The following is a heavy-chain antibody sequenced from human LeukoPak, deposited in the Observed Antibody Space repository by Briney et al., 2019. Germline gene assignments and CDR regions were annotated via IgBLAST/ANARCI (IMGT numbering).Heavy chain of an antibody. J-gene: IGHJ4*02. D-gene: IGHD3-9*01. CDR1: GYSISSGYY. Sequence: SETLSLTCSVPGYSISSGYYWGWIRQPPGKGLEWIGSIYRSGTTYYNASLKSRVTISLDTSKNQFSLKLRSVTAADTAVYYCARSPDWDPFDYWGQGILVTVSS. CDR2: IYRSGTT. CDR3: ARSPDWDPFDY. V-gene: IGHV4-38-2*02.